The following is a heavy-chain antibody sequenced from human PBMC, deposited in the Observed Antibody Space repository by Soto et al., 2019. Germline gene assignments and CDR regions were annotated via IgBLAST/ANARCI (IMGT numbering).Heavy chain of an antibody. CDR2: INISGRMT. Sequence: QVQLVESGGGLVKPGGSLRLSCAGAGFIFRDYFMTWIRQSPGKGLEWVADINISGRMTHYADSVKGRFTMSRDNVKKSLYLQMDSLRVGDTAVYYCARLGVASHHFDHWGQGTLVTVSS. J-gene: IGHJ4*02. CDR3: ARLGVASHHFDH. D-gene: IGHD2-15*01. V-gene: IGHV3-11*01. CDR1: GFIFRDYF.